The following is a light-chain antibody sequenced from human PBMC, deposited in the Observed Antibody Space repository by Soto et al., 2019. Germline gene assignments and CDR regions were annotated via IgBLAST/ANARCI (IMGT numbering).Light chain of an antibody. CDR2: AAS. V-gene: IGKV1-39*01. Sequence: DIQMTQSPSSLSASVGDRVTITCRASQSINIYLNWYQQKPGRAPKLVINAASRLQSGVPSRFSGSGSGADSTLSISTRQPEDLATYYCQQRYSTPHTFGQGTNLEIK. CDR1: QSINIY. J-gene: IGKJ2*01. CDR3: QQRYSTPHT.